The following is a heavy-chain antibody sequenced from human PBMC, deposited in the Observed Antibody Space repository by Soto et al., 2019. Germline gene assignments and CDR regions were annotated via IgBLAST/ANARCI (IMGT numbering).Heavy chain of an antibody. CDR2: IRSKANSYAT. Sequence: LRLSCAASGFTFSGSAMHWVRQASGKGLEWVGRIRSKANSYATAYAASVKGRFTISRDDSKNTAYLQMNSLKTEDTAVYYCTGLRGYSGYDDYWGQGTLVTVSS. CDR1: GFTFSGSA. J-gene: IGHJ4*02. D-gene: IGHD5-12*01. V-gene: IGHV3-73*01. CDR3: TGLRGYSGYDDY.